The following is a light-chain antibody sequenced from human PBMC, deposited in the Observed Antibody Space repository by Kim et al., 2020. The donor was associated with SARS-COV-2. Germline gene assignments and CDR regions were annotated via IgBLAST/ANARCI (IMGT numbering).Light chain of an antibody. CDR1: QGIGNY. CDR2: VAS. J-gene: IGKJ4*01. V-gene: IGKV1-27*01. CDR3: QKYNSVPLT. Sequence: ASVGDRVTITCRASQGIGNYLAWYQQKPGKVPKLLIYVASTLQSGVPSRFSGSGSGTDFTLTISGLQPEDVATYYCQKYNSVPLTFGGGTKVEIK.